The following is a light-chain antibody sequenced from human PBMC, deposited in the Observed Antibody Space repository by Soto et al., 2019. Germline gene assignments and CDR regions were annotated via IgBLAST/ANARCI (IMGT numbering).Light chain of an antibody. CDR1: NSDVGTYNY. J-gene: IGLJ3*02. CDR3: SSHAGSNTLV. CDR2: EVS. V-gene: IGLV2-8*01. Sequence: QSALAQPPSASGSPGQSVTITCTGTNSDVGTYNYVSWYQHPPGKPPKFRIYEVSRRHFWFPDRFSGSKSGNTASLTVSGLQAEDEADYYCSSHAGSNTLVFGGGTTLTVL.